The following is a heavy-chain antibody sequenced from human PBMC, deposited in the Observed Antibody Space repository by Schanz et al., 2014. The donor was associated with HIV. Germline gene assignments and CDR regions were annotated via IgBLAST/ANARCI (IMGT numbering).Heavy chain of an antibody. Sequence: QVQLVESGGGVVQPGRSLRLSCAASGFTFSSYGMHWVRQAPGKGLEWVALVWYDGSNKYYVDSVKGRFTISRDNSKTTLHLQMNTLRAEDTAVYDCARDGSPNRGLDYWGQGTLVTVSP. CDR2: VWYDGSNK. CDR3: ARDGSPNRGLDY. CDR1: GFTFSSYG. V-gene: IGHV3-33*01. J-gene: IGHJ4*02. D-gene: IGHD3-10*01.